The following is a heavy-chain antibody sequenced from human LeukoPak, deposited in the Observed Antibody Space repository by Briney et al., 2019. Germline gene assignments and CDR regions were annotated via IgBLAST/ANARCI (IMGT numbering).Heavy chain of an antibody. CDR1: GYTFSRHG. D-gene: IGHD3-22*01. J-gene: IGHJ4*02. V-gene: IGHV1-18*01. Sequence: ASVKVSCKTSGYTFSRHGITWVRQAPGQGLEWMGWASGYNGNTNYAQNVQGRVTMTTDTSTNTAYMELRSLRPDDTAVYYCAKDIHPGLDSGASCCSDYWGQGTPVTVSS. CDR2: ASGYNGNT. CDR3: AKDIHPGLDSGASCCSDY.